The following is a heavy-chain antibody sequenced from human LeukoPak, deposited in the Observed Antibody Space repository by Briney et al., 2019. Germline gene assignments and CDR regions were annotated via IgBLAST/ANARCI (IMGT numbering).Heavy chain of an antibody. CDR1: GVSITSSDW. Sequence: PSGTLSFTCAVSGVSITSSDWRCGRRQPPGKGLEWIGEIYHTGSSNYNPSLKSLVTMSVDKSKNQFSLILSSVTAADTAIYYCARGIITTGRSNYDWWGQGILVTVSS. V-gene: IGHV4-4*02. D-gene: IGHD3-22*01. J-gene: IGHJ4*02. CDR2: IYHTGSS. CDR3: ARGIITTGRSNYDW.